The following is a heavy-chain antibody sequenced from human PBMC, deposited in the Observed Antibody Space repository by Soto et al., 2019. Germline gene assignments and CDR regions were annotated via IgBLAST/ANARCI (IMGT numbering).Heavy chain of an antibody. D-gene: IGHD2-8*01. Sequence: SETLSLTCAVSSGSISSSNWWSWVRQPPGKGLEWIGEIYHSGSTNYNPSLKSRVTISVDKSKNQFSLKLSSVTAADTAVYYCARRHIVLMVYASYFDYWGQGTLVTVSS. CDR2: IYHSGST. V-gene: IGHV4-4*02. J-gene: IGHJ4*02. CDR1: SGSISSSNW. CDR3: ARRHIVLMVYASYFDY.